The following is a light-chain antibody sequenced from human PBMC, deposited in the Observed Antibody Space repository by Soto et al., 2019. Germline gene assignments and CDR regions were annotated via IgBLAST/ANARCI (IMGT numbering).Light chain of an antibody. J-gene: IGKJ3*01. V-gene: IGKV1-39*01. CDR1: QSIRSY. Sequence: DIQMTQSPSSLYASVGDRVTITCRASQSIRSYLNWYQQKPGKAPKLLIYAASSLQSGVPSRFSGSGSGTDFTLTISSLQLEDLATYYCQQSYSTLTFGPGTKVGIK. CDR3: QQSYSTLT. CDR2: AAS.